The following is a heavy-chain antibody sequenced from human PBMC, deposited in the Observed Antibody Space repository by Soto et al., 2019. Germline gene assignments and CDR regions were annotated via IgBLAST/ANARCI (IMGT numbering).Heavy chain of an antibody. V-gene: IGHV3-23*01. J-gene: IGHJ4*02. CDR1: GFTFRSYA. CDR2: ISGSGGST. CDR3: AKVSYGDYVEYFDY. Sequence: EVQLLESGGGLVQPGGSLSLSCAASGFTFRSYAMSWVRQAPGKGLEWVSAISGSGGSTYYADSVKGRFTISRDNSKNTLYLQMNSLRAEDTAVYYCAKVSYGDYVEYFDYWGQGTLVTVSS. D-gene: IGHD4-17*01.